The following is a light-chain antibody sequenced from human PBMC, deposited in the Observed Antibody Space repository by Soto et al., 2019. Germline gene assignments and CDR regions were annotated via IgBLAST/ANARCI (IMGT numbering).Light chain of an antibody. CDR1: QSVSSN. J-gene: IGKJ4*02. CDR3: QQYNNWPG. V-gene: IGKV3-15*01. CDR2: GAS. Sequence: EIGMPQSPATLSVSPGERATLSCRASQSVSSNLAWYQQKPGQAPRLLIYGASTRATGIPARFSGSGSGTEFTLTISSLQSEDFAVYYCQQYNNWPGFGGGTKVEIK.